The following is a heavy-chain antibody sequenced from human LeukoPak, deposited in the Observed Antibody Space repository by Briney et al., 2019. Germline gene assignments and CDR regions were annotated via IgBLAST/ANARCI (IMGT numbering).Heavy chain of an antibody. CDR3: ARRWLQQPDY. CDR1: GGSISSGSYY. D-gene: IGHD5-24*01. CDR2: IYTSGST. Sequence: SQTLSLTCTVSGGSISSGSYYWSWIRQPAGKGLEWIGRIYTSGSTNYNPSLKSRVTISVDTSKNQFSLKLSSVTAADTAVYYCARRWLQQPDYWGQGTLVTVSS. J-gene: IGHJ4*02. V-gene: IGHV4-61*02.